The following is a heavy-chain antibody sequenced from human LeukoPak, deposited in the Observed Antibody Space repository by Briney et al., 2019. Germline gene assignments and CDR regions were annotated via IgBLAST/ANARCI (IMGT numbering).Heavy chain of an antibody. CDR1: GLIFSDEY. J-gene: IGHJ4*02. Sequence: GGSLRLSCAVSGLIFSDEYMSWIRQPPGKGLEWVSYISNTGDFIAYADSVKGRFTISRDNAKNSLYLQMNSLRAEDTAVYYCAKRQGIAVAQLPYFDYWGQGTLVTVSS. D-gene: IGHD6-19*01. V-gene: IGHV3-11*01. CDR2: ISNTGDFI. CDR3: AKRQGIAVAQLPYFDY.